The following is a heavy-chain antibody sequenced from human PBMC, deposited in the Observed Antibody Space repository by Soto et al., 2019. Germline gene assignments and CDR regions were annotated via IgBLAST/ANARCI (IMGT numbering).Heavy chain of an antibody. Sequence: QVQLQESGPGLVKPSGTLSLTCAVSGGYISSSNWWSWVRQPPGKGLEWIGEIYDSGSTNYNPSLKSRVTISADKSKNQFSLKLSSVTAADTAVYYCARLQQQLVHGDWFDPWGQGTLVTVSS. CDR2: IYDSGST. J-gene: IGHJ5*02. CDR3: ARLQQQLVHGDWFDP. D-gene: IGHD6-13*01. CDR1: GGYISSSNW. V-gene: IGHV4-4*02.